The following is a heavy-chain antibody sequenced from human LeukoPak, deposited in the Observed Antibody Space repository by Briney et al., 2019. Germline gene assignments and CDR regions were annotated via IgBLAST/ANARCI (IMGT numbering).Heavy chain of an antibody. V-gene: IGHV4-4*07. CDR2: IYTSGST. CDR1: GGSISSFY. D-gene: IGHD4-17*01. CDR3: ARGGENDYGDYGGINY. Sequence: SETLSLTCTVSGGSISSFYWSWIRQPAGKGLEWIGRIYTSGSTNYNPSLNSRVTMSVDTSKNQFSLKLSSVTAADTAVYYCARGGENDYGDYGGINYWGQGTLVTVSS. J-gene: IGHJ4*02.